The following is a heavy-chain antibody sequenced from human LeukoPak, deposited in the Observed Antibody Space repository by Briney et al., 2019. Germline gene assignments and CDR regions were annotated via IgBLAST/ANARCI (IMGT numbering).Heavy chain of an antibody. CDR2: ISSNGGST. J-gene: IGHJ4*02. Sequence: GGSLRLSCSASGFTFSSYAMHWVRQAPGKGLEYVSAISSNGGSTYYADSVKGRFTIFRDNSKNTLYLQMNSLRAEDTAVYYCAKGSYCNGDCYSGLIDYWGQGTLVTVSS. D-gene: IGHD2-21*02. V-gene: IGHV3-64*04. CDR3: AKGSYCNGDCYSGLIDY. CDR1: GFTFSSYA.